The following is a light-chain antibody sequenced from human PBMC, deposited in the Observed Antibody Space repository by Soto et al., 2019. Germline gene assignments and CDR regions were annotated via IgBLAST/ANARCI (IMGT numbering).Light chain of an antibody. V-gene: IGLV2-8*01. J-gene: IGLJ2*01. Sequence: QSALTQPPSASGSLGQSVTISCTGTSSDIGTYNYVSWYQHHPGKAPKLIIYEATKRPSGVPDRFSGSKSGNTASLTVSGLQAEDEADYYCSSFADSPVVFGGGTQLTVL. CDR1: SSDIGTYNY. CDR2: EAT. CDR3: SSFADSPVV.